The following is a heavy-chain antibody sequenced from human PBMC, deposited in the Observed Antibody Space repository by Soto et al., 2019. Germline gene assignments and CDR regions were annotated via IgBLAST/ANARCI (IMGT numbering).Heavy chain of an antibody. V-gene: IGHV1-18*01. Sequence: QVQLVQSGAEVKKPGASVKVSCKASGYTFTSYGISWVRQAPGQGLEWMGWISAYNGNTNYAQKLQGRVTMTTDTSTSTAYMELRSLRSDDTAVYYCARVGGLNYYDSSGYEAFDIWGQGIMVTVSS. CDR3: ARVGGLNYYDSSGYEAFDI. CDR2: ISAYNGNT. D-gene: IGHD3-22*01. CDR1: GYTFTSYG. J-gene: IGHJ3*02.